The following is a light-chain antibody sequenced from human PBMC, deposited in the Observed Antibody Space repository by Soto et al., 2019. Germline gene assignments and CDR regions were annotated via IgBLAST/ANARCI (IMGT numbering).Light chain of an antibody. CDR1: QSITSY. CDR2: AAS. J-gene: IGKJ1*01. Sequence: DIQVTQSPSSLSASVGDRVTITCRASQSITSYLNWYQQKPGKAPKLLIFAASSLQSGVPSRFSGSVSGTDFTLTISSLQPEDFATYYCQQSYNTPRTFGQGTKVEIK. V-gene: IGKV1-39*01. CDR3: QQSYNTPRT.